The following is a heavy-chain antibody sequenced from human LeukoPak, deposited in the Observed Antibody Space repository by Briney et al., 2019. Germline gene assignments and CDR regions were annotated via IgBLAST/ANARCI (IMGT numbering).Heavy chain of an antibody. CDR3: AKDGNLTY. Sequence: GGSLRLSCAASGFTFSSYAMHWVRQAPGKGLEWVAVISYDGSNKYYADSVKGRFTISRDNSKNTLYLQMNSLRAEDTAVYYCAKDGNLTYWGQGTLVTVSS. J-gene: IGHJ4*02. V-gene: IGHV3-30-3*01. CDR2: ISYDGSNK. CDR1: GFTFSSYA.